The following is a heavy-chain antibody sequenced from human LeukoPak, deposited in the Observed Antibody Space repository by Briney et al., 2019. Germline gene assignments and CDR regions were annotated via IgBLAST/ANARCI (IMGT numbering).Heavy chain of an antibody. CDR1: GFDFNVQT. CDR3: VRGGATGGRFEN. D-gene: IGHD1-26*01. CDR2: MKEDGSEI. J-gene: IGHJ4*02. V-gene: IGHV3-7*01. Sequence: GGSLRLSCAASGFDFNVQTMSWFRQAPGKGLAWVTRMKEDGSEIYYVDSVKGRFTISRDNPKNSLYLQMNSLRAEDTAVYYCVRGGATGGRFENWGQGILVTVSS.